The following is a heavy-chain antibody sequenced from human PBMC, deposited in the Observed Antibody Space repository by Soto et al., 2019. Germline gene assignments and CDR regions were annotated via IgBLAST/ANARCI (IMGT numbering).Heavy chain of an antibody. D-gene: IGHD6-13*01. CDR1: GFDFGDYA. V-gene: IGHV3-49*04. Sequence: GGSLRLSCATSGFDFGDYALAWVRQGPGRGLEWVAFIRAKPAGGTAEYAASVKDRFTLSRDGSESIAYLQMNSLKVEDTGMYYCSRIGQGAGTRWCFDYSGQGTTVTVYS. J-gene: IGHJ4*02. CDR2: IRAKPAGGTA. CDR3: SRIGQGAGTRWCFDY.